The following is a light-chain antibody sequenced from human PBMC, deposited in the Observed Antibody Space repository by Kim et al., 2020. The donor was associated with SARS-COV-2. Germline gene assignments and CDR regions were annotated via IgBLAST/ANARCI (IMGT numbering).Light chain of an antibody. J-gene: IGKJ4*01. CDR3: QKYDKWPLT. CDR2: GAS. CDR1: QAGGDN. V-gene: IGKV3-15*01. Sequence: VSPGESVTLSCRASQAGGDNLAWYQQKPGQAPRLLMYGASSRASGVPVRFTGRGSGTDFTLTISSLQSEDFGVYYCQKYDKWPLTFGGGTKVDIK.